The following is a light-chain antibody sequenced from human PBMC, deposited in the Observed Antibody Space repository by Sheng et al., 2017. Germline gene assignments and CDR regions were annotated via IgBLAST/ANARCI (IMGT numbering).Light chain of an antibody. J-gene: IGKJ1*01. V-gene: IGKV1-NL1*01. CDR3: QQYYSTPWT. CDR2: SAS. CDR1: QAIDNS. Sequence: DIQMTQSPSSLSASVGDRVTITCRASQAIDNSLAWYQQKSGKAPKLLLYSASRLESGVPSRFSGSRSGTDYTATISSLQPDDFATYYCQQYYSTPWTFGQGTKVEI.